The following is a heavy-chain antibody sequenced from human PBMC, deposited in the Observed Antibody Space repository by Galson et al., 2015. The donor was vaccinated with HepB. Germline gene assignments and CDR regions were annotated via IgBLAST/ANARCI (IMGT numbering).Heavy chain of an antibody. CDR2: ISGSGGST. D-gene: IGHD5-12*01. V-gene: IGHV3-23*01. CDR1: GFTFSSYA. CDR3: ANGPISGYDSGWGEDY. Sequence: SLRLSCAASGFTFSSYAMSWVRQAPGKGLEWVSAISGSGGSTYYADSVKGRFTISRDNSKNTLYLQMNSLRAEDTAVYYCANGPISGYDSGWGEDYWGQGTLVTVSS. J-gene: IGHJ4*02.